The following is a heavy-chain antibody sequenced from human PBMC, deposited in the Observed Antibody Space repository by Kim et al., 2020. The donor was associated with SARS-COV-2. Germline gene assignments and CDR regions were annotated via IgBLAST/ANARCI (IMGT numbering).Heavy chain of an antibody. CDR1: GFRFSNYA. V-gene: IGHV3-30*18. J-gene: IGHJ3*01. CDR3: AKVLGGSYHDAFDV. CDR2: ISYDGSNQ. D-gene: IGHD1-26*01. Sequence: GGSLRLSCAASGFRFSNYAMYWVRQAPVKGLEWGAVISYDGSNQYYGDSVKGRFTISRDNSKNTVFLQMNSLTTEDTAVYYCAKVLGGSYHDAFDVWGQGKMVTVST.